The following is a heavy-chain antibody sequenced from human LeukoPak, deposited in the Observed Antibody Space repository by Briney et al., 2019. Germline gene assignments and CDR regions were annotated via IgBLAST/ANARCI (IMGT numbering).Heavy chain of an antibody. CDR1: GFTFSDYY. D-gene: IGHD2-21*01. Sequence: GGSLRLSCAASGFTFSDYYMGWIRQAPGRGLEWVSSISRSGDTIRYADSVKGRFTISRDNPKNSLYLQMNSLTTADTAVYFCAREDNVWHILYSYYLDVWGKGTTVTVSS. J-gene: IGHJ6*03. V-gene: IGHV3-11*01. CDR2: ISRSGDTI. CDR3: AREDNVWHILYSYYLDV.